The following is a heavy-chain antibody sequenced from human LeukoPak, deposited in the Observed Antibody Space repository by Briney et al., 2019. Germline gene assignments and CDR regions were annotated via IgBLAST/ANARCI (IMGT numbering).Heavy chain of an antibody. CDR1: GGSISSGSYY. CDR3: ARASYDFWSGYLNWFDP. CDR2: IYTSGST. V-gene: IGHV4-61*02. D-gene: IGHD3-3*01. Sequence: SETLSLTCTVSGGSISSGSYYWSWIRQPAGKGLEWIGRIYTSGSTNYNPSLKSRVTISVDTSKNQFSLKLSSVTAADTAVYYCARASYDFWSGYLNWFDPWGQGTLVTVSS. J-gene: IGHJ5*02.